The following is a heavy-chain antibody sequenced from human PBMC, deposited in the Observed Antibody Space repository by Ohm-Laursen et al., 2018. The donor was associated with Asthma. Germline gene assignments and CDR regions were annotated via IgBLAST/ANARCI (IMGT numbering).Heavy chain of an antibody. CDR1: GFTFSSYA. CDR2: ISYDGSNI. D-gene: IGHD3-3*01. CDR3: ARDNFAFWIGSPPDY. Sequence: SLRLSCAASGFTFSSYAMHWVRQAPGKGLEWVAFISYDGSNIYYGDSVKGRFTVFRDSSNYILYLQMNSLRAEDTAVYYCARDNFAFWIGSPPDYWGQGTLVTVSS. V-gene: IGHV3-30*03. J-gene: IGHJ4*02.